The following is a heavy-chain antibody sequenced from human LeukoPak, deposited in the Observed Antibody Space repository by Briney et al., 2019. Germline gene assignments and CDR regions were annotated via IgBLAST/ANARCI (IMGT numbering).Heavy chain of an antibody. J-gene: IGHJ4*02. Sequence: ASVKVSCKASGYTFTSYGISWVRQAPGQGLEWMGWISAYNGNTNYAQKLQGRVTMTTDTSTSTAYMELRSLRSDDTAVYYCARDLSYSNSWYPRFDYWGQGTLVTVSS. CDR1: GYTFTSYG. D-gene: IGHD6-13*01. CDR3: ARDLSYSNSWYPRFDY. V-gene: IGHV1-18*01. CDR2: ISAYNGNT.